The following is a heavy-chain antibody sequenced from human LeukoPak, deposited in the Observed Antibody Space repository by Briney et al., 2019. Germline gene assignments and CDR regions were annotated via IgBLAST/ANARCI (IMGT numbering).Heavy chain of an antibody. CDR3: AKALCSGGSCYGVGWFDP. CDR2: ISGSGGST. V-gene: IGHV3-23*01. CDR1: GFTFSSYA. J-gene: IGHJ5*02. D-gene: IGHD2-15*01. Sequence: GGSLRLSCAASGFTFSSYAMSWVRQAPGKGLEWVSAISGSGGSTYYADSVKARFTISRDNSKNTLYLQMNSLRAEDTAVYYCAKALCSGGSCYGVGWFDPWGQGTLVTVSS.